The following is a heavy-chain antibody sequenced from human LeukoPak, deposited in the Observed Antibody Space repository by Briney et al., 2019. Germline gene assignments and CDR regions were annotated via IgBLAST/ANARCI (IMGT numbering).Heavy chain of an antibody. CDR1: GFTFSSYA. D-gene: IGHD1-26*01. V-gene: IGHV3-23*01. J-gene: IGHJ6*03. CDR2: ISGSGGST. Sequence: GWSLRLSCAASGFTFSSYAMSWVRQAPGKGLEWVSAISGSGGSTYYADSVKGRFTISRDNSKNTLYLQMNSLRAKDTAVYYCAKESGLAPRHMDVWGKGTTVTVSS. CDR3: AKESGLAPRHMDV.